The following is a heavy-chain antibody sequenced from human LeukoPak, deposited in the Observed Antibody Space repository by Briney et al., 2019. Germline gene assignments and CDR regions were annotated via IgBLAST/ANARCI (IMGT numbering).Heavy chain of an antibody. J-gene: IGHJ5*02. V-gene: IGHV3-66*01. D-gene: IGHD6-19*01. CDR2: IYGGGDA. CDR1: GFTFSITN. Sequence: GGSLRLSCTASGFTFSITNMAWVRQAPGKGLEWVSVIYGGGDAYYADSVKGRFIIARDNSKKTLSLQMNNLRVDDTAVYYCARVQFQWFDPWGPGTLVTVSS. CDR3: ARVQFQWFDP.